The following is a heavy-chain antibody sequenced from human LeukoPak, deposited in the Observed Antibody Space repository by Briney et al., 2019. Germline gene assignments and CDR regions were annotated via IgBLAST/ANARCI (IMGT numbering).Heavy chain of an antibody. Sequence: QSGGSLRLSCAASGFTFSNYWMHWVRQAPGKGLVWVSRINSDGINTSYADSVKGRFTISRDNAKNSLYLQMNSLRAEDTAVYYCASAILAVIVGATPDAFDIWGQGTMVTVSS. CDR3: ASAILAVIVGATPDAFDI. CDR2: INSDGINT. V-gene: IGHV3-74*01. D-gene: IGHD1-26*01. CDR1: GFTFSNYW. J-gene: IGHJ3*02.